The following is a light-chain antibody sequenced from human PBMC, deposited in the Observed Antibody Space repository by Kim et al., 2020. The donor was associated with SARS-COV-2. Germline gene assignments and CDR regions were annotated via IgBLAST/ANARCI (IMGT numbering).Light chain of an antibody. Sequence: GQSITSSCPGTSSDVGAYNYVSWYQQHPGKAPKLMIYEVSNRPSGVSDRFSGSKSDNTASLTISGLQAEDEADYYCSSYTRSNTRVFGGGTKVTVL. CDR1: SSDVGAYNY. CDR3: SSYTRSNTRV. CDR2: EVS. J-gene: IGLJ3*02. V-gene: IGLV2-14*03.